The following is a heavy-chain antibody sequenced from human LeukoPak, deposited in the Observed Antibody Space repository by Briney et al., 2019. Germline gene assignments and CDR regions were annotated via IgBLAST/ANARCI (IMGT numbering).Heavy chain of an antibody. CDR1: GFTFSSYS. Sequence: GGSLRLSCAASGFTFSSYSMNWVRQAPGKGLEWVSSISSSSSDIYYADSVKGRFTISRDNAKNSLYLQMNSLRAEDTAVYYCARSDKDYDILTGYSIFDYWGQGTLVTVSS. CDR3: ARSDKDYDILTGYSIFDY. J-gene: IGHJ4*02. D-gene: IGHD3-9*01. CDR2: ISSSSSDI. V-gene: IGHV3-21*01.